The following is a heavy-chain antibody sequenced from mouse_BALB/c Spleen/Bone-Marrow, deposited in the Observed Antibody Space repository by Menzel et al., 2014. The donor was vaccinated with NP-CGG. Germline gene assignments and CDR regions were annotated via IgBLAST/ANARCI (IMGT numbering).Heavy chain of an antibody. D-gene: IGHD3-1*01. CDR1: GYTFTDYY. CDR2: IYPGSGDT. Sequence: VQLHQSGPELVKPGASVKISCKASGYTFTDYYINWVKQKPGQGLEWIGWIYPGSGDTKYNEKFKGKATLTVDTSSSTAYMQLSSLASEDTAVYFCANLGRYAMDYWGQGTSVTVSS. CDR3: ANLGRYAMDY. V-gene: IGHV1-84*02. J-gene: IGHJ4*01.